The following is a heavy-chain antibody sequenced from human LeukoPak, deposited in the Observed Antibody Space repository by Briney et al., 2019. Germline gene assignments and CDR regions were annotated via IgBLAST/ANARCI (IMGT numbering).Heavy chain of an antibody. D-gene: IGHD3-10*01. V-gene: IGHV3-23*01. CDR3: AKDRASTLIRGGIYD. CDR2: ISASGGST. J-gene: IGHJ4*02. CDR1: GFTFSNYA. Sequence: GGSLRLSCAASGFTFSNYAMNWVRQPPRKGLELVCGISASGGSTYYADSLKGRFTISRDNSKNTLYLQMNSLRAEDTAVYYCAKDRASTLIRGGIYDWGQGTLVTVSS.